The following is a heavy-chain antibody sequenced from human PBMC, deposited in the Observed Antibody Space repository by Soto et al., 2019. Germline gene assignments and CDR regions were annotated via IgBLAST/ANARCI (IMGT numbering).Heavy chain of an antibody. Sequence: EVQLVESGGGLVKPGGSLRLSCAASGFTFSSYSMNWVRQAPGKGLEWVSSISSSSSYIYYADSVKGRFTISRDNAKNSLYLQMNGLRAEDTAVYYCARDLAGATSNWGQGTLVTVSS. V-gene: IGHV3-21*01. CDR1: GFTFSSYS. CDR3: ARDLAGATSN. J-gene: IGHJ4*02. D-gene: IGHD1-26*01. CDR2: ISSSSSYI.